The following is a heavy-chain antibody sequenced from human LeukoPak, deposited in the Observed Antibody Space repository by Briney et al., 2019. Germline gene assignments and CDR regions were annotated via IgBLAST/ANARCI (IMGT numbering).Heavy chain of an antibody. Sequence: SETLSLTCGVYGGSLRGYYWSWIRQPAGKGLEWIGRIYTSGSTNYSPSLRTRVTISVDRSKNQFSLKLSSVTAADTAVYYCARAKFGYYYDSGSYYYHYMDVWGKGTTVTISS. CDR1: GGSLRGYY. CDR2: IYTSGST. V-gene: IGHV4-59*10. CDR3: ARAKFGYYYDSGSYYYHYMDV. D-gene: IGHD3-10*01. J-gene: IGHJ6*03.